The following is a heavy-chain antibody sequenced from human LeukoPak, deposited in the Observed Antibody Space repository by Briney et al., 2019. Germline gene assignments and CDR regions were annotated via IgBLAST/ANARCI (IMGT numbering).Heavy chain of an antibody. V-gene: IGHV3-23*01. CDR2: ISVSGGRT. D-gene: IGHD6-6*01. Sequence: GGTLRLSCVASGFTFNTYAMSWVRQAPGKGLDWVSSISVSGGRTYYADSVKGRFTISRDNSKNTLYRQMNSLRAEDTAVYYCAKGGEYSSSSIDYWGQGTLVTVSS. CDR3: AKGGEYSSSSIDY. J-gene: IGHJ4*02. CDR1: GFTFNTYA.